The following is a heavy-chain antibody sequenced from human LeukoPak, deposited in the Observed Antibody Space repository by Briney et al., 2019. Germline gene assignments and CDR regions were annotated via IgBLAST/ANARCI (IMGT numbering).Heavy chain of an antibody. D-gene: IGHD3-22*01. J-gene: IGHJ4*02. V-gene: IGHV3-20*04. CDR1: GFTFDDYA. CDR2: INWNGGST. CDR3: ARGSRAIYYYGSRGYFDY. Sequence: GGSLRLSCAASGFTFDDYAMSWVRQAPGKGLEWVSGINWNGGSTGYADSVKGRFTISRDNAKNSLYLQMNSLRAEDTALYYCARGSRAIYYYGSRGYFDYWGQGTLVTVSS.